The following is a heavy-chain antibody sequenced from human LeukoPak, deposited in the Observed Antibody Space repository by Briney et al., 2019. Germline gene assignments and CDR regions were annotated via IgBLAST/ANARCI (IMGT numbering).Heavy chain of an antibody. Sequence: GRSLRLSCAASGFTFSSYSMHWVRQAPGKGLEWVAVTSYDGSNKYYADSVKGRFTISRDNAKNTLYLQMNSLRGEDTAVYYCAREYGGYSYGYNDHWGQGTLVTVSS. CDR1: GFTFSSYS. V-gene: IGHV3-30-3*01. CDR2: TSYDGSNK. D-gene: IGHD5-18*01. CDR3: AREYGGYSYGYNDH. J-gene: IGHJ4*02.